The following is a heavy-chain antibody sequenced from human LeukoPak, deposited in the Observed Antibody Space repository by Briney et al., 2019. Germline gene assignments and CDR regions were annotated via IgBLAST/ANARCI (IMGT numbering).Heavy chain of an antibody. CDR1: GFTFSSYG. CDR3: AKDLLKISPHIQLWLDY. CDR2: ISGSGGST. D-gene: IGHD5-18*01. J-gene: IGHJ4*02. Sequence: PGGSLRLSCAASGFTFSSYGMHWVRQAPGKGLEWVSAISGSGGSTYYADSVKGRFTISRDNSKNTLYLQMNSLRAEDTAVYYCAKDLLKISPHIQLWLDYWGQGTLVTVSS. V-gene: IGHV3-23*01.